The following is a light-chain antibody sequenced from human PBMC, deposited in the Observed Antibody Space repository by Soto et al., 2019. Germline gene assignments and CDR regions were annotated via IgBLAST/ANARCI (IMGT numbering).Light chain of an antibody. Sequence: DIQLTQSPSFLSASVGDRVTITCRASHGISSYLACYQQKPGKAPKLLIYAASTLQSGVPSRFSGSGSGTEFTLTISSLQPEDFATYYCQQLNSYPPCTFGQGTKVEIK. CDR1: HGISSY. J-gene: IGKJ1*01. CDR2: AAS. CDR3: QQLNSYPPCT. V-gene: IGKV1-9*01.